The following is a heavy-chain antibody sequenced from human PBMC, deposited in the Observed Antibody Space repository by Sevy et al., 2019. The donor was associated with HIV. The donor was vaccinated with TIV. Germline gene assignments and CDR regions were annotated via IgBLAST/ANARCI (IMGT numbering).Heavy chain of an antibody. D-gene: IGHD2-21*02. CDR1: GFTFSDYY. CDR2: ISSSGSTI. J-gene: IGHJ4*02. Sequence: GGSLRLSCAASGFTFSDYYMSWIRQAPGKGLEWVSYISSSGSTIYYADSVKGQYTISRDNAKNSLYLQMKSLRAEDTAVYYCERVVYCGGDCYSRSDGTIDYWGQGTLVTVSS. V-gene: IGHV3-11*01. CDR3: ERVVYCGGDCYSRSDGTIDY.